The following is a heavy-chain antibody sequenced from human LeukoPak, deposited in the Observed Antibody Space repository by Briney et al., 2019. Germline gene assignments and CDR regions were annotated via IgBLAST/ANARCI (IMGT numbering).Heavy chain of an antibody. CDR1: GYTFTGYY. V-gene: IGHV1-2*06. CDR3: ARDGNTSPYYMDV. Sequence: VASVKVSCKASGYTFTGYYMHWVRQAPGQGLEWMGRISPKSGGTNYAQKFQGRVTMTSDTSISTAYMELSRLRSDDTAVYYCARDGNTSPYYMDVWGKGTTVTVPS. J-gene: IGHJ6*03. CDR2: ISPKSGGT. D-gene: IGHD2-2*01.